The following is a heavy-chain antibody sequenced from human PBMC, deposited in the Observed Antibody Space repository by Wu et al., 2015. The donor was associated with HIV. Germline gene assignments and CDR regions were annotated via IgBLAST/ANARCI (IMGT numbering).Heavy chain of an antibody. Sequence: QVQLLQSGAEVKKPGASVRVSCKTSGYSFTAYYMHWVRQAPGQGLEWVGRLNPNTGGADSAQKFQGRVTMTRDTSINTAYLDLSRLRLDDTAVYFCASGIQAGGANYWGQGTLVTVSS. V-gene: IGHV1-2*02. CDR3: ASGIQAGGANY. J-gene: IGHJ4*02. CDR1: GYSFTAYY. D-gene: IGHD2-21*01. CDR2: LNPNTGGA.